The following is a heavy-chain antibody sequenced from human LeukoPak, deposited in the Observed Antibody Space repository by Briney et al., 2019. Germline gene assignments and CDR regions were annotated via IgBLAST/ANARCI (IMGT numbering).Heavy chain of an antibody. V-gene: IGHV4-39*01. CDR3: ARHQSGYSYGSDY. CDR2: IYYSGST. J-gene: IGHJ4*02. D-gene: IGHD5-18*01. Sequence: PSETLSLTCTVSGGSISSSSYYWGWIRQPPGKGLEWIGSIYYSGSTYYNPSLKSRVTISVDTSKNQFSLKLSSVTAADTAVYYCARHQSGYSYGSDYWGQGTLVSVSS. CDR1: GGSISSSSYY.